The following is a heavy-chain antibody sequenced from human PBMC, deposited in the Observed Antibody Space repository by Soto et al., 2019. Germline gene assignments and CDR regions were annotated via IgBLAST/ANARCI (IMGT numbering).Heavy chain of an antibody. CDR1: GCSISSYY. CDR2: IYYSGST. Sequence: SETLSLTCTVSGCSISSYYWSWIRQPPGKGLEWIGYIYYSGSTNYNPSLKSRVTISVDTSKNQFSLKLSSVTAADTAVYYCARKPVAYNWFYPWGQGTLVTVAS. J-gene: IGHJ5*02. D-gene: IGHD2-15*01. V-gene: IGHV4-59*01. CDR3: ARKPVAYNWFYP.